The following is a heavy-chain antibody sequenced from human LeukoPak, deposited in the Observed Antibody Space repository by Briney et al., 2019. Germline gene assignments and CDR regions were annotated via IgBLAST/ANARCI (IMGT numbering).Heavy chain of an antibody. Sequence: SETLSLTCAVYGGSFSPYYWSWIRQPPGKGLYWIGEINHSGSTNYNPSLKSRVTISVDTSKNQFSLRLSSVTAADTAVYYCARGGFYCGGDCYVDYWGQGTLVTVSS. V-gene: IGHV4-34*01. CDR2: INHSGST. CDR3: ARGGFYCGGDCYVDY. J-gene: IGHJ4*02. D-gene: IGHD2-21*02. CDR1: GGSFSPYY.